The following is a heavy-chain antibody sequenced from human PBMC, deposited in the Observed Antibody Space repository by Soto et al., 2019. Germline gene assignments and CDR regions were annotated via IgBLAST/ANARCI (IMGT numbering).Heavy chain of an antibody. J-gene: IGHJ6*02. CDR2: IKSKTDGGTT. D-gene: IGHD6-19*01. CDR1: GFTFSNAW. CDR3: TTDSDSSGWYAEWELRHYYYGMDV. Sequence: EVQLVESGGGLVKPGGSLRLSCAASGFTFSNAWMSWVRQAPGKGLEWVGRIKSKTDGGTTDYAAPVKGRFTISRDDSKNTLYLKMNSLKTEDTAVYYCTTDSDSSGWYAEWELRHYYYGMDVWGQGTTVTVSS. V-gene: IGHV3-15*01.